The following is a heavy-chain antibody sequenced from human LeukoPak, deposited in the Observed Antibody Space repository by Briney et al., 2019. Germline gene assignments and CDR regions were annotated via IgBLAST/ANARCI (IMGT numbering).Heavy chain of an antibody. J-gene: IGHJ4*02. CDR1: GYTFTGYY. V-gene: IGHV1-2*02. D-gene: IGHD6-19*01. Sequence: GASAKVSCKASGYTFTGYYMHWVRQAPGQGLEWMGWINPNSGGTNYAQKFQGRVTMTRDTSISTAYMELSRLRSDDTAVYYCARIAPPKISGTYSSGWLSPPHFDYWGQGTLVTVSS. CDR3: ARIAPPKISGTYSSGWLSPPHFDY. CDR2: INPNSGGT.